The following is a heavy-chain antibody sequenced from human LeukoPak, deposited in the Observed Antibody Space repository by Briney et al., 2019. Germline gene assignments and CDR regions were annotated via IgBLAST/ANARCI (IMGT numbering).Heavy chain of an antibody. CDR1: GFSFDDFA. D-gene: IGHD3-10*01. CDR3: ATRYASGPIADY. Sequence: GGSLRLSCAASGFSFDDFAMHWVRQAPGKGREWVSGITWNGGTIDYADSVKGRFTISRDNTKNSLYLQMNSLRAEDTALYYCATRYASGPIADYWGQGTLVTVSS. J-gene: IGHJ4*02. CDR2: ITWNGGTI. V-gene: IGHV3-9*01.